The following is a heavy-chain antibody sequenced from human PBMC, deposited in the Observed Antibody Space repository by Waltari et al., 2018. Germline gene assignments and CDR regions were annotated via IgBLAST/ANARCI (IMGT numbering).Heavy chain of an antibody. J-gene: IGHJ6*02. CDR1: GFTVSSNY. V-gene: IGHV3-53*01. D-gene: IGHD1-7*01. CDR2: IYSGGST. Sequence: EVQLVESGGGLIQPGGSLRLSCTASGFTVSSNYMSWVRQAPGKGLEGVSVIYSGGSTYYADSVKGRFTISRDNSKNTLYLQMNSLRAEDTAVYYCARAKLRPAYYGMDVWGQGTTVIVSS. CDR3: ARAKLRPAYYGMDV.